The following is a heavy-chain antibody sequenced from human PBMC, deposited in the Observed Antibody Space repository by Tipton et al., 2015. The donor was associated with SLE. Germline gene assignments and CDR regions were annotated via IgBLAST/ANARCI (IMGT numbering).Heavy chain of an antibody. CDR1: GGSISSYY. V-gene: IGHV4-59*01. J-gene: IGHJ4*02. Sequence: GLVKPSETLSLTCTVSGGSISSYYWSWIRQPPGKGLEWIGYIYYSGSTNYNPSLKSRVTISVDTSKNQFSLKLSSVTAADTAVYYCTRQSGSGRDFDYWGQGTLVTVSS. CDR3: TRQSGSGRDFDY. D-gene: IGHD3-10*01. CDR2: IYYSGST.